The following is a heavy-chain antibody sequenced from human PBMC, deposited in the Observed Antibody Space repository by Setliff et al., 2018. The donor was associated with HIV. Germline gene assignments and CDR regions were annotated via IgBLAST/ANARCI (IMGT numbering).Heavy chain of an antibody. J-gene: IGHJ3*01. CDR2: FTPFNDNT. CDR1: GYTFTYHY. CDR3: ARSSRANEAFDV. Sequence: SVKVSCKASGYTFTYHYLHWVRQAPGQALEWMGWFTPFNDNTNYAQKYRGRISITRDRSMSTAYMELSSLRSEDTGMYYCARSSRANEAFDVWGQGTMVTVSS. V-gene: IGHV1-45*02.